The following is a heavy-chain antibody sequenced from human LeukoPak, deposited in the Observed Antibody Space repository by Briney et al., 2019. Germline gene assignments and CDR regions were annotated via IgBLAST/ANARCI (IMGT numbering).Heavy chain of an antibody. CDR1: GFRISTYA. CDR3: ARAGYSSSWPDY. CDR2: ISYDGRNK. J-gene: IGHJ4*02. D-gene: IGHD6-13*01. V-gene: IGHV3-30*04. Sequence: GGSLRLSCEVSGFRISTYAMHWVRQAPGKGLEWVAVISYDGRNKHYADSVKGRFTISRDNSKNTLYLQMNSLRAEDTTIYYCARAGYSSSWPDYWGQGTLVTVSS.